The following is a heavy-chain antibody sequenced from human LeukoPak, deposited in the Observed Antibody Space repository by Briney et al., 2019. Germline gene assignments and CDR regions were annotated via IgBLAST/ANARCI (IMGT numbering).Heavy chain of an antibody. D-gene: IGHD3-22*01. Sequence: ASVKVSCKASGYTFTGYYMHWVRQAPGQGLEWMGWINPNSGGTNYAQKFQGRVTMTRDTSVSTAYMELSRPRSDDTAVYYCARDLGYYYDSSGYNGDYWGQGTLVTVS. V-gene: IGHV1-2*02. CDR1: GYTFTGYY. CDR2: INPNSGGT. CDR3: ARDLGYYYDSSGYNGDY. J-gene: IGHJ4*02.